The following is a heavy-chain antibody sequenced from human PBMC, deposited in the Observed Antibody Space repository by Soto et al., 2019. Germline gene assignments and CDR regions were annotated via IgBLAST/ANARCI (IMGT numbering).Heavy chain of an antibody. CDR3: ARFRSYSYGYRLDYFDY. CDR2: IIPISGTV. V-gene: IGHV1-69*01. J-gene: IGHJ4*02. D-gene: IGHD5-18*01. CDR1: GGSFISYA. Sequence: QVQLVQSGAEVKKPGSSVRVSCKASGGSFISYAFSWVRQAPGQGLEWMGGIIPISGTVNHAEKFQDRVMMTADESTRTVYMEVSSLRPADTAVYYCARFRSYSYGYRLDYFDYWGQGTRVSVSS.